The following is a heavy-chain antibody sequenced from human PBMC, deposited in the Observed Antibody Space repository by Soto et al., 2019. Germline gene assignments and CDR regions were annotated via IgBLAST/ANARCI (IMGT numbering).Heavy chain of an antibody. Sequence: EVQLVESGGDLVQPGRSLRLACTASGFKIDDYAMHWVRQAPGKGLEWVSGISWKSGSMNYADSVKGRFTISRDNAKNSLYLQMNSLRSEDTALYYCAKDIYDILTGYSRGDGLDLCGHGKMVTVSS. J-gene: IGHJ3*01. CDR2: ISWKSGSM. D-gene: IGHD3-9*01. CDR3: AKDIYDILTGYSRGDGLDL. V-gene: IGHV3-9*01. CDR1: GFKIDDYA.